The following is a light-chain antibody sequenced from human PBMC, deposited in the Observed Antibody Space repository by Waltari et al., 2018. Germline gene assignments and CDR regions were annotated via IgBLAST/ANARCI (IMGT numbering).Light chain of an antibody. CDR2: AAS. CDR1: RRVSTN. J-gene: IGKJ2*01. Sequence: DIQMTQSPSSLSASVGDRFTITCRASRRVSTNLNWYQQKPGKGPRLLIYAASSLQGGVPPRFSGSGSGTDFTLTISSLQPEDFATYSCQQSFNVPYTFGQGTKLEL. V-gene: IGKV1-39*01. CDR3: QQSFNVPYT.